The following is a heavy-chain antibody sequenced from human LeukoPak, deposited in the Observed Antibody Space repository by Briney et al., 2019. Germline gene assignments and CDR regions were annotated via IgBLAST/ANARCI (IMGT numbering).Heavy chain of an antibody. CDR1: GFNFKNYD. V-gene: IGHV3-13*01. CDR2: IGTVTDT. CDR3: ARGCGRRGRSWGALDF. J-gene: IGHJ4*02. Sequence: PGGSLRLSCAASGFNFKNYDFHWVRQAAGKRLEWVSGIGTVTDTFYLDSVEGRFTISRENAKNSFYLQMNGLRAGDTAVYYCARGCGRRGRSWGALDFWGQGILVTVSS. D-gene: IGHD3-10*01.